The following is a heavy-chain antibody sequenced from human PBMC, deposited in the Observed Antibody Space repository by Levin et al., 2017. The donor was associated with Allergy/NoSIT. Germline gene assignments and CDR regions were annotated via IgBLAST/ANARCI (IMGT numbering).Heavy chain of an antibody. Sequence: SQTLSLTCTVSGGSISSGGYYWSWIRQHPGKGLEWIGYIYYSGSTYYNPSLKSRVTISVDTSKNQFSLKLSSVTAADSAVYYCARAGGRVGRWVRELFAFDIWGQGTMVTVSS. D-gene: IGHD3-10*01. V-gene: IGHV4-31*03. CDR2: IYYSGST. J-gene: IGHJ3*02. CDR3: ARAGGRVGRWVRELFAFDI. CDR1: GGSISSGGYY.